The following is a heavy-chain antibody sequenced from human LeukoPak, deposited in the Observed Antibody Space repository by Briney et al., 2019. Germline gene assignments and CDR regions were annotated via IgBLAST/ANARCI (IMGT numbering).Heavy chain of an antibody. J-gene: IGHJ4*02. D-gene: IGHD6-19*01. CDR1: GFTFSSYG. V-gene: IGHV3-23*01. CDR2: ISGSGGST. CDR3: ANRFTSGWTKKGDYFDY. Sequence: GGTLRLSCAASGFTFSSYGMSWVRQAPGKGLEWVSAISGSGGSTYYADSVKGRFTISRDNSKNTLYLQMNSLRAEDTAVYYCANRFTSGWTKKGDYFDYWGQGTLVTVSS.